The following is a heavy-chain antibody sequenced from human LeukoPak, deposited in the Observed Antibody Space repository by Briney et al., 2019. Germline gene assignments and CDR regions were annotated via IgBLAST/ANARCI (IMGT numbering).Heavy chain of an antibody. V-gene: IGHV4-34*01. J-gene: IGHJ4*02. CDR1: GGSFSGYY. D-gene: IGHD1-26*01. Sequence: PSETLSLTCAVYGGSFSGYYWSWIRQPPGKGLEWIGEINHSGSTNYNPSLKSRVTISVDTSKNQFSLKLSSVTAADTAVYYCARDRGRGWIDYWGQGTLVTVSS. CDR2: INHSGST. CDR3: ARDRGRGWIDY.